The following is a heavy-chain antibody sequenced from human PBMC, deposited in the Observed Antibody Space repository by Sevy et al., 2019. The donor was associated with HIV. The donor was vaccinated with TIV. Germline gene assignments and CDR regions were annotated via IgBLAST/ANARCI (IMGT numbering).Heavy chain of an antibody. V-gene: IGHV3-9*01. CDR2: ISWNSGSI. CDR3: AKDMSDSSGYPYYFDY. CDR1: GFTFDDYA. J-gene: IGHJ4*02. D-gene: IGHD3-22*01. Sequence: SLRLSCAASGFTFDDYAMHWVRQAPRKGLEWVSGISWNSGSIGYAVSVKGRFTISRDNAKNSLYLQMNSLRAEDTALYYCAKDMSDSSGYPYYFDYWGQGTLVTVSS.